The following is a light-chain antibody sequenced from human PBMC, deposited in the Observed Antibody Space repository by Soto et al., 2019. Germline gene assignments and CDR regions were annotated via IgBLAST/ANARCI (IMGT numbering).Light chain of an antibody. Sequence: DIHLTQSPSSLSASVGDSVTITCRSSQNINKYLNWYEHRPGKAPKLLIYAASSLQTGVPTRFSGAGAGTFFTLTISNLQLEDVASYYCQQSYSSPGAFGRGTKVEI. CDR2: AAS. CDR3: QQSYSSPGA. V-gene: IGKV1-39*01. CDR1: QNINKY. J-gene: IGKJ1*01.